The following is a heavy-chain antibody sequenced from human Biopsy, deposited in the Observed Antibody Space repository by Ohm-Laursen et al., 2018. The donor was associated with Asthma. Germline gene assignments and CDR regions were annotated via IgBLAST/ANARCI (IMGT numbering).Heavy chain of an antibody. CDR1: GGAMSTSGSY. Sequence: GTLSLTCIVSGGAMSTSGSYWGWIRQSPGKGLEWIGSIYYSGRTYYNPSLESRVTISADTSKNHFSLKVTSVTVADTAVYYCARAVSSSSYWYFDLWGRGTLVTVSS. J-gene: IGHJ2*01. V-gene: IGHV4-39*02. CDR3: ARAVSSSSYWYFDL. CDR2: IYYSGRT. D-gene: IGHD6-6*01.